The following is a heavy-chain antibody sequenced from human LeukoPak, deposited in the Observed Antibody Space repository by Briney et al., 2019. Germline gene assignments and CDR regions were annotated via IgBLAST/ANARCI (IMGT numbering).Heavy chain of an antibody. Sequence: PSETLSLTCTVSGASISSFYWSWIRQPPGKGLEWIGNIYYSGSIDYNPSLKSRVTISADTSKNQFSLNLSSVTAADTAVYYCAREYYDYVGGSYRLNWFDPWGQGTLVTVSS. CDR2: IYYSGSI. J-gene: IGHJ5*02. CDR1: GASISSFY. D-gene: IGHD3-16*02. CDR3: AREYYDYVGGSYRLNWFDP. V-gene: IGHV4-59*01.